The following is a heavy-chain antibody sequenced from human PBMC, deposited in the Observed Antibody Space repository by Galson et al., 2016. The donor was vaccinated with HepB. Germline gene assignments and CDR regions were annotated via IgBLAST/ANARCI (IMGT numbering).Heavy chain of an antibody. V-gene: IGHV4-34*01. CDR3: ARMPDHKGI. Sequence: ETLSLTCAVSGSSFDGYFWSWIRQPPGRGLEWVGQINYSGTTNYNVSLKSRVAISADTSKSQFSLNLTSVTAADTGVYYCARMPDHKGIWGQGILVIVSS. D-gene: IGHD2-2*01. CDR1: GSSFDGYF. J-gene: IGHJ4*02. CDR2: INYSGTT.